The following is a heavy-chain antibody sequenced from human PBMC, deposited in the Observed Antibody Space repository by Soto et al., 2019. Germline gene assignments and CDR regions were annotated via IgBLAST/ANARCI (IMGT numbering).Heavy chain of an antibody. D-gene: IGHD4-17*01. Sequence: GGSLRLSCAASGFTFSNAWMNWVRQAPGKGLEWVGRIKSKTDGGTTDYAAPVKGRFTISRDDSKNTLYLQMNTLKTEDTAVYYCTTADYGETNPYYYYYGMDVWGQGTTVTVSS. CDR1: GFTFSNAW. CDR3: TTADYGETNPYYYYYGMDV. CDR2: IKSKTDGGTT. J-gene: IGHJ6*02. V-gene: IGHV3-15*07.